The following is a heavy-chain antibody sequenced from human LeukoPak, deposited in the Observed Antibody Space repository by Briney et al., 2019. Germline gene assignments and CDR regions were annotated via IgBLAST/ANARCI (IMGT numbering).Heavy chain of an antibody. J-gene: IGHJ3*02. CDR2: ISAYNCNI. D-gene: IGHD6-19*01. Sequence: ASVKVSCKASGYTFTSYGISWVRQAPGQGLEWMGWISAYNCNINYAQKLQGRVTMSTDTSTSTAYMELRSLRSDDTAVYYCARAILPGTAVAGTYDAFDIWGQGTMVTASS. V-gene: IGHV1-18*01. CDR3: ARAILPGTAVAGTYDAFDI. CDR1: GYTFTSYG.